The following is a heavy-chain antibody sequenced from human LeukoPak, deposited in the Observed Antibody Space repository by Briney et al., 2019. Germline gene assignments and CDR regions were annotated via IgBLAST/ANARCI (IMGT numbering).Heavy chain of an antibody. CDR3: ARGPNVDTNYYYYMDV. CDR1: GYTFTSYG. Sequence: ASVKVSCKASGYTFTSYGISWVRQAPGQGLEWMGWISAYNGNTNYAQKLQGRVTMTTDTSTSTAYMELRSLRSDDTAVYYCARGPNVDTNYYYYMDVWGKGTTVTVSS. D-gene: IGHD5-18*01. CDR2: ISAYNGNT. J-gene: IGHJ6*03. V-gene: IGHV1-18*01.